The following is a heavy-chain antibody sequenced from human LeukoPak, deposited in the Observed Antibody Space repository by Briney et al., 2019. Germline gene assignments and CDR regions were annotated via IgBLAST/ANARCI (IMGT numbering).Heavy chain of an antibody. CDR3: AKDLPLWDIVVVPAAP. D-gene: IGHD2-2*01. CDR2: ISGSGGGT. V-gene: IGHV3-23*01. Sequence: GGSLRLSCAASGFTFSNSAMSWVRQAAGKGLEWVSAISGSGGGTNYADSVKGRFTISRDNSKNTLYLRMNSLRAEDAAVYYCAKDLPLWDIVVVPAAPWGQGTLVTVSS. J-gene: IGHJ5*02. CDR1: GFTFSNSA.